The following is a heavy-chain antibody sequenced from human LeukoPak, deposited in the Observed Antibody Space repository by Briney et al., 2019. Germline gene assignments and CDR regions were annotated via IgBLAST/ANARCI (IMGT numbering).Heavy chain of an antibody. D-gene: IGHD3-22*01. Sequence: GGSLRLSCAASGFTFSSYAMSWVRQAPGKGLEWVSAISGSGGTTYYADSVRGRFTISRDNSKNTLYLQMNSLRAEDTAVYYCVRDDDRPDNGLDYWGQGTLVTVSS. CDR3: VRDDDRPDNGLDY. J-gene: IGHJ4*02. CDR1: GFTFSSYA. V-gene: IGHV3-23*01. CDR2: ISGSGGTT.